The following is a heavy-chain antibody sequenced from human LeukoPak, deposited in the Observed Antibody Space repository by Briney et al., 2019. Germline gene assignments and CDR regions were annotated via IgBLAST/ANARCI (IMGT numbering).Heavy chain of an antibody. J-gene: IGHJ3*02. V-gene: IGHV3-7*03. CDR2: IKQDGSEK. CDR1: GFTFSSYW. Sequence: GGSLRLSCAASGFTFSSYWMSWVRQAPGKGLEWVANIKQDGSEKYYVDSVKGRFTISRDNAKNTLYLQMNSLRAEDTAVYYCARDTAVAGQDDAFDIWGQGTMVTVSS. CDR3: ARDTAVAGQDDAFDI. D-gene: IGHD6-19*01.